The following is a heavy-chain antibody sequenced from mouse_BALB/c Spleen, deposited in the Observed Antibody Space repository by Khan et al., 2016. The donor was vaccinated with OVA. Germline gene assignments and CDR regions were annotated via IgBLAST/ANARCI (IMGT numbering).Heavy chain of an antibody. CDR1: GYSITSDYA. V-gene: IGHV3-2*02. J-gene: IGHJ2*01. CDR2: IKYSGTT. Sequence: EVKLLESGPGLVKPSQSLSLTCTVTGYSITSDYAWNWIRQFPGNKLEWMGYIKYSGTTSYNPSLKSRISITRDTSKNTFFLQLNSVTTEDTTTYYCAISGTISTVVVTDFDFWGQGTTLTVSS. D-gene: IGHD1-1*01. CDR3: AISGTISTVVVTDFDF.